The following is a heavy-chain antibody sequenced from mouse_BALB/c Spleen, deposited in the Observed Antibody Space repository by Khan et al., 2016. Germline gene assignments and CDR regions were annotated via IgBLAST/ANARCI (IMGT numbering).Heavy chain of an antibody. CDR1: GFSLTGFS. J-gene: IGHJ3*01. V-gene: IGHV2-6-7*01. Sequence: VQLQESGPGLVAPSQSLSITCTVPGFSLTGFSVNWVRQPPGKGLEWLGVIWGDGSTDYNSALKSRLSFSKDDSKSQVFLKMNSLHTDDTARYFCASYYDYDGGFAYWGQGTLVTVSA. CDR3: ASYYDYDGGFAY. CDR2: IWGDGST. D-gene: IGHD2-4*01.